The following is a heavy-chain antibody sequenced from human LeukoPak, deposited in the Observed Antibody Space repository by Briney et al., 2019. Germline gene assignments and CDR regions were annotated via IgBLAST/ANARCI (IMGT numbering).Heavy chain of an antibody. J-gene: IGHJ4*02. Sequence: GGSLRLSCAASGFTSTNAWMNWVRQAPGKGLEWVGRIKSKADGETIDYAAPVKGGFTFSRDDSKNMLYLQMNSLKSEDTAVYYCSTLTSRGLSDSWGQGTLVTVSS. D-gene: IGHD1-20*01. V-gene: IGHV3-15*07. CDR1: GFTSTNAW. CDR2: IKSKADGETI. CDR3: STLTSRGLSDS.